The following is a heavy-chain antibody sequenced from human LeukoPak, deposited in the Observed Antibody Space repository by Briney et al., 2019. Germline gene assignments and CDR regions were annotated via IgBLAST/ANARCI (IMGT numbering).Heavy chain of an antibody. CDR1: GYIFTGYY. CDR3: AKVRGGYFDY. V-gene: IGHV1-2*02. Sequence: AASVKVSCKASGYIFTGYYMHWVRQSPGQGLEWMGWINPNSGGTNYAQKFQGRVTMTRDTSISTAYMELSRLRSDDTAVYYCAKVRGGYFDYWGQGTLVTVSS. D-gene: IGHD3-10*01. CDR2: INPNSGGT. J-gene: IGHJ4*02.